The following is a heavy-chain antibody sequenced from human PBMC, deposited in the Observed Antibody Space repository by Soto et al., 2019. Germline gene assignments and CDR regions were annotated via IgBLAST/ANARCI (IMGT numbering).Heavy chain of an antibody. V-gene: IGHV3-21*01. CDR1: GFTFSSYS. D-gene: IGHD3-16*02. CDR3: ARVYHQPGFDY. CDR2: ISSSSSYI. J-gene: IGHJ4*02. Sequence: EVQLVESGGGLVQPGGSLRLSCAASGFTFSSYSMNWVRQAPGKGLEWVSSISSSSSYIYYAASVKGRFTISRDNAKNSLDLQMNSLRAEDTAVYYCARVYHQPGFDYWGQGTLVTVSS.